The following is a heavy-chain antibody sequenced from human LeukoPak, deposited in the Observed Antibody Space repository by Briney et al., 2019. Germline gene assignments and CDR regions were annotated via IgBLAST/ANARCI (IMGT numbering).Heavy chain of an antibody. CDR1: GFTLSSYA. Sequence: GRSLRLSCAASGFTLSSYAIHWVRQAPGKGLEWVAVISHDGSNECYAGSVKGRFSISRDNSKNTMYLQMNSLRAEDTAVYYCARLALEWLLYGAFDIWGQGTMVTVSS. D-gene: IGHD3-3*01. J-gene: IGHJ3*02. CDR3: ARLALEWLLYGAFDI. CDR2: ISHDGSNE. V-gene: IGHV3-30*04.